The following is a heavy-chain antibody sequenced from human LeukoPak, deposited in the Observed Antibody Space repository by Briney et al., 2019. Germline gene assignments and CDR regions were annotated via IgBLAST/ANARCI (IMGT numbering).Heavy chain of an antibody. D-gene: IGHD1-26*01. J-gene: IGHJ4*02. CDR3: VRVRGSYPNNNFDY. V-gene: IGHV3-23*01. CDR2: ISGSGGST. Sequence: GGSLRLSCAASGFTFSSYGMTWVRQAPGKGLEWVSGISGSGGSTSYADSAKGRFTIPRDNSKNTLYLQMNSLRVEDTAVHYCVRVRGSYPNNNFDYWGQGTLVTVSS. CDR1: GFTFSSYG.